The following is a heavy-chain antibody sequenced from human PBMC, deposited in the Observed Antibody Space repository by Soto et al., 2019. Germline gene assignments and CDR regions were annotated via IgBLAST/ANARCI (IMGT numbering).Heavy chain of an antibody. J-gene: IGHJ6*02. CDR3: AREHTIFGVVIYYYGMDV. V-gene: IGHV1-69*01. CDR2: IIPIFGTA. CDR1: GGTFSSYA. Sequence: QVQLVQSGAEVKKPGSSVKVSCKASGGTFSSYAISWVRQAPGQGFEWMGGIIPIFGTANYAQKFQGRVTITADESTSTAYMGLSSLRSEDTSVYYCAREHTIFGVVIYYYGMDVWGQGTTVTVSS. D-gene: IGHD3-3*01.